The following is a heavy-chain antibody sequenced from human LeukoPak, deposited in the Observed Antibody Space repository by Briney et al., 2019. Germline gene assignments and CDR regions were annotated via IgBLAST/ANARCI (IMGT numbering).Heavy chain of an antibody. J-gene: IGHJ4*02. Sequence: SETLSLTCTVSGGSISSSSYYWGWLRQPPGKGLEWIGSIYNSGSTYYNPSLKSRVTISVDTSKNQFSLKLSSVTAADTAVYYCARRYSSGLDYWGQGTLVTVSS. D-gene: IGHD6-19*01. CDR3: ARRYSSGLDY. CDR2: IYNSGST. CDR1: GGSISSSSYY. V-gene: IGHV4-39*01.